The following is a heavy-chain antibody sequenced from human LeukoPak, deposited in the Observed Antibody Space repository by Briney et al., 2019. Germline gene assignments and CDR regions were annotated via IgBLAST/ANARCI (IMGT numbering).Heavy chain of an antibody. CDR3: AREATLRDFYDAFDI. J-gene: IGHJ3*02. V-gene: IGHV3-20*04. Sequence: GGSLRLSCAASRFTFDDYGMSWVRQAPGKGLEWVSGINWNGGSAGYADSVKGRFTISRDNAKNSLYLQMSSLRAEDTALYYCAREATLRDFYDAFDIWGQGTMVTVSS. CDR1: RFTFDDYG. CDR2: INWNGGSA. D-gene: IGHD4-17*01.